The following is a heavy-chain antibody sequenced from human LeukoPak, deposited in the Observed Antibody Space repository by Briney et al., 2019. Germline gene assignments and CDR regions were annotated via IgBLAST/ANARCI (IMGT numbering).Heavy chain of an antibody. CDR2: IKQDGSEK. D-gene: IGHD2-15*01. CDR3: ARDGWELLSNSYHYCGLDV. Sequence: GGSLRLSCAASGFTFSNYWMSWVRQAPGKGLEWVANIKQDGSEKCYVDSVKGRFTISRDNAKNSLYLQMNSLRAEDTAVYYCARDGWELLSNSYHYCGLDVWGQGTTVTVSS. V-gene: IGHV3-7*01. CDR1: GFTFSNYW. J-gene: IGHJ6*02.